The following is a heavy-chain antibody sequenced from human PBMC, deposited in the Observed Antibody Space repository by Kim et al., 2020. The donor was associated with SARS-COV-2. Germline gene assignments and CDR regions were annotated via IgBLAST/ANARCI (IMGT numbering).Heavy chain of an antibody. CDR1: GFTFSNHW. CDR3: ARDVRYFDWSTASSDAFDI. J-gene: IGHJ3*02. D-gene: IGHD3-9*01. V-gene: IGHV3-74*01. CDR2: INRDGSTI. Sequence: GGSLRLSCAASGFTFSNHWMHWVRQGPGEGLVWVSRINRDGSTIRYADSVKGRFTISRDNAKNTLYLQMNSLRAEDTAVYYCARDVRYFDWSTASSDAFDIWGQGTVVTVSS.